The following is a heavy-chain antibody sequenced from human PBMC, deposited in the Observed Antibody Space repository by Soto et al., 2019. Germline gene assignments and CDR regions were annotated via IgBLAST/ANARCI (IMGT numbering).Heavy chain of an antibody. CDR1: GGSISSGGYS. D-gene: IGHD3-22*01. Sequence: SETLSLTCAVSGGSISSGGYSWSWIRQPPGKGLEWIASVYYSGIPYYNPSLKSRVTISIATSKTQVSLNLNSLTAADTAIYYCARDRLRGYDSSGFYSWGQGTMVTVSS. CDR2: VYYSGIP. CDR3: ARDRLRGYDSSGFYS. V-gene: IGHV4-30-2*03. J-gene: IGHJ4*02.